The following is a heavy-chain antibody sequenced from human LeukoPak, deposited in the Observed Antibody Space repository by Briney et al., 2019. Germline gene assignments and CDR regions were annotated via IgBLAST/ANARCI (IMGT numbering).Heavy chain of an antibody. Sequence: SETLSLTCTVSGGSISSSSYYWGWIRQPPGKGLEWIGRIYYSGSTYYNPSLKSRVTISVDTSKNQFSLKLSSVTAADTAVYYCARHFLTGYYTDYWGQGTLVTVSS. D-gene: IGHD3/OR15-3a*01. V-gene: IGHV4-39*01. CDR2: IYYSGST. J-gene: IGHJ4*02. CDR3: ARHFLTGYYTDY. CDR1: GGSISSSSYY.